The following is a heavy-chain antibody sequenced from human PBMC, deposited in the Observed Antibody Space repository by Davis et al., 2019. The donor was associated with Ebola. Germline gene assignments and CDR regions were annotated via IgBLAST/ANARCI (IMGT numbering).Heavy chain of an antibody. CDR1: GFTFSSYS. Sequence: GSLRLSCAASGFTFSSYSMNWVRQAPGKGLEWVANIKQDGSEKYYVDSVKGRFSISRDNAKNSLYLQMNGLRAEDTAVYYCARSYSGSRIYDYWGQGTLVTVSS. D-gene: IGHD1-26*01. J-gene: IGHJ4*02. V-gene: IGHV3-7*03. CDR3: ARSYSGSRIYDY. CDR2: IKQDGSEK.